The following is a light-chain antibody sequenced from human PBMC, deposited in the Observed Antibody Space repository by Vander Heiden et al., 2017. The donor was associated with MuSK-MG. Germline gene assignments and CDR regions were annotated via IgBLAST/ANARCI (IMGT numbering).Light chain of an antibody. CDR1: QSFLTSNACKY. Sequence: DTVLTLSLLSLPVTPGVPAATPRSSSQSFLTSNACKYLSWYMLKSGQSTQLLNDLGSNQASGVPDRCSGSGSGTDFTLNISRVEAEDVGVYYCMQPIHPSLTFGQGTRLEIK. V-gene: IGKV2-28*01. CDR2: LGS. J-gene: IGKJ5*01. CDR3: MQPIHPSLT.